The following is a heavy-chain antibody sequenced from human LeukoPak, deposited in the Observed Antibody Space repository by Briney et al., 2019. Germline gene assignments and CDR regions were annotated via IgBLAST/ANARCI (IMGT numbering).Heavy chain of an antibody. CDR1: GFTFSSYS. D-gene: IGHD2-21*02. Sequence: PGGSLRLSCAASGFTFSSYSMNWVRQAPGKGLEWVSYISSSSSTIYYADSVKGRFTISRDNAKNSLYLQMNSLRAEDTAVYYCARDPEHIVVVTARPYYFDYWGQGTVVTVSS. CDR2: ISSSSSTI. J-gene: IGHJ4*02. V-gene: IGHV3-48*01. CDR3: ARDPEHIVVVTARPYYFDY.